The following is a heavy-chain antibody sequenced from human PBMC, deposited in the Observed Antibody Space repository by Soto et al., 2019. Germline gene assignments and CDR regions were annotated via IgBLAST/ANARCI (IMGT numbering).Heavy chain of an antibody. CDR2: INWSGGST. Sequence: GWSVRLSCAVSGCAFDDYGMNRVRPAPGKGLEWVSGINWSGGSTGYVDSVKGRFTISRDNAKNSLYLQMNSLRAEDTALYYCARVRTTSVYYYYMDVWGKGTTVTAP. D-gene: IGHD1-7*01. J-gene: IGHJ6*03. V-gene: IGHV3-20*04. CDR1: GCAFDDYG. CDR3: ARVRTTSVYYYYMDV.